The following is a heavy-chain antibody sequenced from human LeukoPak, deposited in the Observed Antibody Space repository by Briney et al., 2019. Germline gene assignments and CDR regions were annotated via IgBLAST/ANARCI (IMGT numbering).Heavy chain of an antibody. J-gene: IGHJ4*02. CDR1: GFIFNNYA. V-gene: IGHV3-30*04. Sequence: GGALRLSCTASGFIFNNYAMHWVRRAPGKGLDGVALISYNESNTYYTDSVKGRFTISRDSSKNTVYLQMGSLRADDTAVYYCARVGGSGWYGYIACWGRGTLVRVYS. CDR2: ISYNESNT. D-gene: IGHD6-19*01. CDR3: ARVGGSGWYGYIAC.